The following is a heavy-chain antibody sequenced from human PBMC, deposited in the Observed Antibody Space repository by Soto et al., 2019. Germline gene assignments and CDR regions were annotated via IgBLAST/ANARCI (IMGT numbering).Heavy chain of an antibody. CDR1: GGTFSSYA. J-gene: IGHJ4*02. Sequence: ASVKVSCKASGGTFSSYAISWVRQAPGQGLEWMGGIIPIFGTANYAQKFQGRVTITADESTSTAYMELSSLRSEDTAVYYCARGGGYCTNGVCYEIDYWGQGTLVTVSS. CDR3: ARGGGYCTNGVCYEIDY. D-gene: IGHD2-8*01. V-gene: IGHV1-69*13. CDR2: IIPIFGTA.